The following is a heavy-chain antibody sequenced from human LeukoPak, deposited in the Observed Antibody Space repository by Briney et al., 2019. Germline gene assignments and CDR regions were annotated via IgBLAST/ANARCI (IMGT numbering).Heavy chain of an antibody. J-gene: IGHJ6*02. CDR2: IKSKTDGGTT. V-gene: IGHV3-15*01. CDR1: GFTFSDYY. CDR3: TTDARYYYGMDV. Sequence: GGSLRLSCAASGFTFSDYYMTWIRQAPGKGLEWVGRIKSKTDGGTTDYAAPVKGRFTISRDDSKNTLYLQMNSLKTEDTAVYYCTTDARYYYGMDVWGQGTTVTVSS.